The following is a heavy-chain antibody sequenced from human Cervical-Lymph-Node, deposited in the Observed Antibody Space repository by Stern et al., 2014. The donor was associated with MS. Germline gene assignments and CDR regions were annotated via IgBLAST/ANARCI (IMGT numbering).Heavy chain of an antibody. CDR2: IYYHGST. CDR1: GDSVSSSSYY. V-gene: IGHV4-39*01. CDR3: ASSSSWYRFDY. Sequence: QVQLQQSGPGLVKPSETLSLTCTVSGDSVSSSSYYWGYIRQPPGKGLAWVATIYYHGSTYYNPSLKGRVTISLDTSKNQFPLRLTSVTAADTALYYCASSSSWYRFDYWGLGTLVTVSS. D-gene: IGHD6-13*01. J-gene: IGHJ4*02.